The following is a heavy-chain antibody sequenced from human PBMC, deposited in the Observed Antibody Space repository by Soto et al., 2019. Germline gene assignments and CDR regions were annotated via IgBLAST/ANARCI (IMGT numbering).Heavy chain of an antibody. Sequence: EVQFLESGGGLVQPGGSLRISCIGSGFTFSSNAMSWVRQAPGKGLEWVSAISGSGGTTYYADSVKGRFAVSRDNSNNTLYLQMNSLRAEDTAVYYCAKQRAGFGSGSDTYYFDYWGQGTLVTVSS. CDR2: ISGSGGTT. CDR3: AKQRAGFGSGSDTYYFDY. V-gene: IGHV3-23*01. D-gene: IGHD3-10*01. CDR1: GFTFSSNA. J-gene: IGHJ4*02.